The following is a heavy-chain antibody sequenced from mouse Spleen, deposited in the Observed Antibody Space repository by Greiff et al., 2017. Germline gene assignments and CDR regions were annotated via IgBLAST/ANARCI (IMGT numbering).Heavy chain of an antibody. V-gene: IGHV2-6-7*01. J-gene: IGHJ2*01. CDR3: AREYYDYDVYYFDY. CDR2: IWGDGST. Sequence: VKLMESGPGLVAPSQSLSITCTVSGFSLTGYGVNWVRQPPGKGLEWLGMIWGDGSTDYNSALKSRLSISKDNSKSQVFLKMNSLQTDDTARYYCAREYYDYDVYYFDYWGQGTTLTVSS. CDR1: GFSLTGYG. D-gene: IGHD2-4*01.